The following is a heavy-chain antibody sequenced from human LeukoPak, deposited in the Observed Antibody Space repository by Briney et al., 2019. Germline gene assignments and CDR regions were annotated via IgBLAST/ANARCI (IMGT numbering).Heavy chain of an antibody. CDR3: ARDRRGSYYTFDV. D-gene: IGHD1-26*01. CDR1: GASINGYF. Sequence: SETLSLTCSVSGASINGYFWNWVRQTPERGLEWIGYVSHTGATTINPTLKSRVSITIDTSKRQISLSMTSVTAADSALYYCARDRRGSYYTFDVWGPGTIVSVS. J-gene: IGHJ3*01. V-gene: IGHV4-59*01. CDR2: VSHTGAT.